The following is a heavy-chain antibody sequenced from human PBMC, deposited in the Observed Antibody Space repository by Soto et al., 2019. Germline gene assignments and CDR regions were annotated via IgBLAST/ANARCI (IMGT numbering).Heavy chain of an antibody. J-gene: IGHJ4*02. CDR1: GFTFSNYW. CDR3: VRDSHGDY. Sequence: EVQLVESGGGLVQPGGSLRLSCAGSGFTFSNYWMHWVRQAPGKGLEWVSRIDHDGPTDYADSVRGRFTISRDNAENTLYLQMNSLRPDGTAVYYCVRDSHGDYWCQGTLVTVSS. CDR2: IDHDGPT. V-gene: IGHV3-74*01.